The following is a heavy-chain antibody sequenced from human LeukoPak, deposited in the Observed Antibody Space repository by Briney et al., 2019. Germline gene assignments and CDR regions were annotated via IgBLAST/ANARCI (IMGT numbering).Heavy chain of an antibody. Sequence: GASVKVSCKASGYTFTGYYMHWVRQAPGQGLEWMGWINPNSGGTNYAQKFQGRVTMTRDTSISTAYMELSRLRSDDTAVYYCARDRSLTGYYSSYYYYYYMDVWGKGTTVTVSS. J-gene: IGHJ6*03. V-gene: IGHV1-2*02. CDR1: GYTFTGYY. CDR2: INPNSGGT. D-gene: IGHD3-9*01. CDR3: ARDRSLTGYYSSYYYYYYMDV.